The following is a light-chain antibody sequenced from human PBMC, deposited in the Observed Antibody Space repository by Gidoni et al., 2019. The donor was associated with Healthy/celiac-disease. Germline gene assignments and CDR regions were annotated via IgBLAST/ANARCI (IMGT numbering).Light chain of an antibody. Sequence: QSVLTQPPSVSAAPGQSVTISCSGSSSNIGNNYVSWYQQLPGTAPKLLIYENKKRPSGIPDRFSGSKSGTSATLGITGLQTGDEADYYCGTWDSSLRGVFGGGTKLTVL. J-gene: IGLJ3*02. V-gene: IGLV1-51*02. CDR2: ENK. CDR1: SSNIGNNY. CDR3: GTWDSSLRGV.